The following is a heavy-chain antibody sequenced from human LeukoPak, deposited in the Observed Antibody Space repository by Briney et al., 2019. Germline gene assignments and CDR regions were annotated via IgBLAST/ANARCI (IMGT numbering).Heavy chain of an antibody. CDR2: VWSDGTNK. D-gene: IGHD4/OR15-4a*01. CDR3: AKGHSDYGTGFDC. Sequence: GGSLRLSCAASGFSFGTSGMHWVRQAPGKGLEWVAVVWSDGTNKHYADSVRGRFTISRDNSKNTLYLQMNSLRIEDTAVYYCAKGHSDYGTGFDCWGQGTLVTVAS. V-gene: IGHV3-33*06. CDR1: GFSFGTSG. J-gene: IGHJ4*02.